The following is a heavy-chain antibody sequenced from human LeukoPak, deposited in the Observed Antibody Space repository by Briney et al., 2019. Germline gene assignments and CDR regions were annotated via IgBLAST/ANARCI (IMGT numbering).Heavy chain of an antibody. Sequence: SVKISCKASGGTFSSYAISWVRQAPGQGLEWMGGIIPIFGTANYAQKFQGRVTITADESTSTAYMELSSLRSEDTAVYYCASGVAVAGTKGSPYYYYGMDVWGQGTTVTVSS. CDR3: ASGVAVAGTKGSPYYYYGMDV. J-gene: IGHJ6*02. CDR1: GGTFSSYA. D-gene: IGHD6-19*01. CDR2: IIPIFGTA. V-gene: IGHV1-69*13.